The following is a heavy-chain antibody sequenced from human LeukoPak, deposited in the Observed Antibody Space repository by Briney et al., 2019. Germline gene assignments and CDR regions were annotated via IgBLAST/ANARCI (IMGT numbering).Heavy chain of an antibody. Sequence: GASVKVSCKASGYTFTGNYIHWVRQAPGQGLEWMGWINPNSGGTNYAQKFQGRVTMTRDTSTSTVYMELSSLRSEDTAVYYCARDQSPYSYVFSPGDYWGQGTLVTVSS. V-gene: IGHV1-2*02. J-gene: IGHJ4*02. D-gene: IGHD5-18*01. CDR3: ARDQSPYSYVFSPGDY. CDR1: GYTFTGNY. CDR2: INPNSGGT.